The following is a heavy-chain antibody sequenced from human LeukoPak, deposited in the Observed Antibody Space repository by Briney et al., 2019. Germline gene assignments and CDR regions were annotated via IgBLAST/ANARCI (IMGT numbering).Heavy chain of an antibody. V-gene: IGHV3-30*03. Sequence: GGSLRLSCAASGFTFSSYGMHWVRQAPGKGLEWVAVISYDGSNKYYADSVKGRFTISRDNSKNTLYLQMNSLRAEDTAVYYCARGSIWFGELLGYFDYWGQGTLVTVSP. D-gene: IGHD3-10*01. CDR1: GFTFSSYG. CDR2: ISYDGSNK. J-gene: IGHJ4*02. CDR3: ARGSIWFGELLGYFDY.